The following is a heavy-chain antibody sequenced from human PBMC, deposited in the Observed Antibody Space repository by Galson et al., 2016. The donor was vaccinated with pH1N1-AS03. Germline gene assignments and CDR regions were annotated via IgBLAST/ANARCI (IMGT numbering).Heavy chain of an antibody. Sequence: LTCTVSLGSISGYYWSWIRQPAGKRLEWIGRMYSRGDTRYSPSLDSRITMSVDTSKNQFFLSLQSVTAADTAVYYCARLGLRDNNGYYDSGYDYYDKWGQGILVTVSS. V-gene: IGHV4-4*07. CDR3: ARLGLRDNNGYYDSGYDYYDK. J-gene: IGHJ4*02. CDR1: LGSISGYY. D-gene: IGHD3-10*01. CDR2: MYSRGDT.